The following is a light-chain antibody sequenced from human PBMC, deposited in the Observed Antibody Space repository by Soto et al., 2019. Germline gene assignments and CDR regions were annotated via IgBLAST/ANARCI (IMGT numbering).Light chain of an antibody. J-gene: IGKJ1*01. CDR1: QSVSSN. V-gene: IGKV3-15*01. CDR3: QKYNSWPT. Sequence: EIVLTQSPATLSVSPGERATLSCRASQSVSSNLAWYQQKPGQAPSLLMYGASTRATGIPARFSGSGSGTEFTLTISSLMYDDGAVYYCQKYNSWPTFGQGTKVDIK. CDR2: GAS.